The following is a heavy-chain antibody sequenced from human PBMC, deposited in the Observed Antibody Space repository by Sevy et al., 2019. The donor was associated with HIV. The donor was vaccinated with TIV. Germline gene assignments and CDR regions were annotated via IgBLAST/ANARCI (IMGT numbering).Heavy chain of an antibody. Sequence: GGSLRLSCAASGFTFFSHVMSWVRQAPGKGLEWVSGLSGSGGTTYYADSVKGRFSISRDNSKNKRNLQMSSLRIEDTAVYYCATGTTDSSISWVFDVWGQGTMVTVSS. CDR3: ATGTTDSSISWVFDV. CDR2: LSGSGGTT. CDR1: GFTFFSHV. V-gene: IGHV3-23*01. D-gene: IGHD6-13*01. J-gene: IGHJ3*01.